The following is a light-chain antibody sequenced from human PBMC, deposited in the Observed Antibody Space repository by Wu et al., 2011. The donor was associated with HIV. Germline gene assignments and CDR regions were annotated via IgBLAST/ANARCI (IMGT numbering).Light chain of an antibody. Sequence: EIVLTQSPATLSLSPGERATLSCRASQVISNSLAWFLQKPGQAPRLLIYDASNRVTGIPPRFSGSGSGTHFTLTISSLEPEDFAVYYCQQRSNWPRTFGQGTKLEIK. CDR2: DAS. J-gene: IGKJ2*01. CDR3: QQRSNWPRT. V-gene: IGKV3-11*01. CDR1: QVISNS.